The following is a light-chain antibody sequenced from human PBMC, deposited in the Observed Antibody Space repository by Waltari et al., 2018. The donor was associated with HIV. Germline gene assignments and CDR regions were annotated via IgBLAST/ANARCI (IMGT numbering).Light chain of an antibody. Sequence: QSALTQPRSVSGSPGQSVTVSCTGTIREAGGYGYVSWYHKHPGKAPKLMIYDVNKRPSGVPDRFAGSKSGNTASLTISGLQAEDEADYYCCSYAGITRVFGGGTKLTVL. J-gene: IGLJ2*01. CDR2: DVN. V-gene: IGLV2-11*01. CDR1: IREAGGYGY. CDR3: CSYAGITRV.